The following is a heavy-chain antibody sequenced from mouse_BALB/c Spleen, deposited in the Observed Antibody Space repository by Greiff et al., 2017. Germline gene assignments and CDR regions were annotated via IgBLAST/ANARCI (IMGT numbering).Heavy chain of an antibody. D-gene: IGHD1-1*01. J-gene: IGHJ2*01. CDR2: IYPGDGDT. CDR1: GYAFSSYW. Sequence: QVQLQQSGAELVRPGSSVKISCKASGYAFSSYWMNWVKQRPGQGLEWIGQIYPGDGDTNYNGKFKGKATLTADKSSSTAYMQLSSLTSEDSAVYFCASYYGSRGFDYWGQGTTLTVSS. V-gene: IGHV1-80*01. CDR3: ASYYGSRGFDY.